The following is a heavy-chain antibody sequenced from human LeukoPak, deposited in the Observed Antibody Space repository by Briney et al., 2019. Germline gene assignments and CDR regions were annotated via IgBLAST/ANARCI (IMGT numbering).Heavy chain of an antibody. CDR2: IYTSGNT. CDR3: ARDDGDLALDY. CDR1: GGSISSGSYY. Sequence: QVQLQESGPGLVKPSQTLSLTCTVSGGSISSGSYYWSWIRQPAGKGLEWIGRIYTSGNTNYNPSLKSRVTMSVDTSKNQFSLKLSSVTAADTAVYFCARDDGDLALDYWGQGTLVTVSS. D-gene: IGHD7-27*01. V-gene: IGHV4-61*02. J-gene: IGHJ4*02.